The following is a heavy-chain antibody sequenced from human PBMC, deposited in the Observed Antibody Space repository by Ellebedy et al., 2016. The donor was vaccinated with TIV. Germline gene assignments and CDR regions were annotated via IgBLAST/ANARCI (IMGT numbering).Heavy chain of an antibody. CDR3: AVNWYSSGWSDY. CDR2: IKQDGSEK. J-gene: IGHJ4*02. D-gene: IGHD6-19*01. V-gene: IGHV3-7*01. Sequence: GGSLRLXXAASGFTFSSYWMSWVRQAPGKGLEWVANIKQDGSEKYYVDSVKGRFTISRDNAKNSLYLQMNSLRAEDTAVYYCAVNWYSSGWSDYWGQGTLVTVSS. CDR1: GFTFSSYW.